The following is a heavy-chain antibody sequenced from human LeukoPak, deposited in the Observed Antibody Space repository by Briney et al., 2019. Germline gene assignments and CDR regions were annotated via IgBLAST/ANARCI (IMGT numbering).Heavy chain of an antibody. CDR1: GYTFTSYY. CDR3: ARGWRGCSGGSCYHDAFDI. V-gene: IGHV1-46*01. D-gene: IGHD2-15*01. Sequence: ASVKGSCKASGYTFTSYYMHWVRQAPGQGLEWMGIINPSGGSTSYAQKFQGRVTMTRDTSTSTVYMELSSLRSEDTAVYYCARGWRGCSGGSCYHDAFDIWGQGTMVTVSS. J-gene: IGHJ3*02. CDR2: INPSGGST.